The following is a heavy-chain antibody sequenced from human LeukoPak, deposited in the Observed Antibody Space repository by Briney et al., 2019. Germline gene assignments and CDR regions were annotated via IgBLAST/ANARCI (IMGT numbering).Heavy chain of an antibody. CDR1: GFTFSSYA. J-gene: IGHJ4*02. CDR2: ISDSGART. CDR3: ASDYFLDY. V-gene: IGHV3-23*01. Sequence: GGSLRLPCAASGFTFSSYAMTWVRQAPGKGLEWVSTISDSGARTNYADSAKGRFTISRDNSMNTLYLQMNSLRADDTAVYYCASDYFLDYWGQGTLVTVSS. D-gene: IGHD6-25*01.